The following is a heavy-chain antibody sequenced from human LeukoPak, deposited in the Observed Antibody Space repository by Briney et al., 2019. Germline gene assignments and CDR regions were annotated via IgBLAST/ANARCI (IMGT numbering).Heavy chain of an antibody. CDR2: ISGGAETT. V-gene: IGHV3-23*01. J-gene: IGHJ3*02. Sequence: PGGSLRLSCAASGFTFSPYAMNWVRQAPGKGLEWISSISGGAETTSYADSVKGRFTISRDDSKSTLYLQMNSLRAEDTAVYYCAKSDGSGLIRICGRGTMVTVSS. CDR1: GFTFSPYA. CDR3: AKSDGSGLIRI. D-gene: IGHD3-22*01.